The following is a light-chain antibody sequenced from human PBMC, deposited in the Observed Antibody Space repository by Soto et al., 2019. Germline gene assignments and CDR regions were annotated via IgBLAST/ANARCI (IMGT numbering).Light chain of an antibody. J-gene: IGKJ1*01. Sequence: EIVMTQSPATLSVSPGERATLSCRSSQSVSSNLAWYQQKPGQAPRLLIYGTSTRATGVPARFSGSGSGTEFTLTISSRQSEDVAVSYCQQYNNWPRTFGQGTKVEIK. CDR2: GTS. CDR1: QSVSSN. V-gene: IGKV3-15*01. CDR3: QQYNNWPRT.